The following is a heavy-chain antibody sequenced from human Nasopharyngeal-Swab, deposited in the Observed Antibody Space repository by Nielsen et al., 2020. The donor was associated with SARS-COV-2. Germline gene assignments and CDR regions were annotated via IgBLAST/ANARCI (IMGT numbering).Heavy chain of an antibody. Sequence: SETLSLTCAVSGGSISSSNWWSWVRQPPGKGLEWIGEIYHSGSTNYNPSLKSRVTISVDTSKNQFSLKLSSVTAADTAVYYCARLKGTGGDYATYMDVWGQGTTVTVSS. D-gene: IGHD4-17*01. J-gene: IGHJ6*02. V-gene: IGHV4-4*02. CDR2: IYHSGST. CDR3: ARLKGTGGDYATYMDV. CDR1: GGSISSSNW.